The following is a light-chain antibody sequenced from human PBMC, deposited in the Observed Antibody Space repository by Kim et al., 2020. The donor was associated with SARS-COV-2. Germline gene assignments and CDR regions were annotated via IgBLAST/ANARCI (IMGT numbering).Light chain of an antibody. V-gene: IGKV3-20*01. CDR1: QSFGSNY. CDR3: QQFGSASYT. J-gene: IGKJ2*01. Sequence: EIVLTQSPGTLSLSPGERATLSCRASQSFGSNYLAWYQQRPGQAPRLLIYGASIRAKGIPDRFSGSGSGTDFTLSISRLEPDDFAVYYCQQFGSASYTFGQGTKLEI. CDR2: GAS.